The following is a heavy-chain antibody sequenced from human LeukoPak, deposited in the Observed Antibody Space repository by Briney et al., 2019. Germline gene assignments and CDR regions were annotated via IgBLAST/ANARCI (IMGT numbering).Heavy chain of an antibody. D-gene: IGHD1-26*01. Sequence: PSETLSLTCTLSGGSISSSSYYCAWIRQAPGKGLEWIGNIYHTGSTYYNPSLKSRVTIFVDTSKNHYSLKLTSVTAADTAVYYCARVWEPKGTGTYYFDYWGQGALVTVSS. CDR3: ARVWEPKGTGTYYFDY. J-gene: IGHJ4*02. CDR2: IYHTGST. CDR1: GGSISSSSYY. V-gene: IGHV4-39*02.